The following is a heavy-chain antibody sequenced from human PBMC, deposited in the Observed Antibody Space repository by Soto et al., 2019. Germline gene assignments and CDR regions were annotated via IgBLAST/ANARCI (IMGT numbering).Heavy chain of an antibody. CDR1: GGSISSGGYY. Sequence: SETLSLTCTVSGGSISSGGYYWSWIRQHPGKGLEWIEYIYYSGSTYYNPSLKSRVTISVDTSKNQFSPKLSSVTAADTAVYYCARRKSTVTTWNNWFDPWGQGTLVTVSS. V-gene: IGHV4-31*03. J-gene: IGHJ5*02. D-gene: IGHD4-4*01. CDR2: IYYSGST. CDR3: ARRKSTVTTWNNWFDP.